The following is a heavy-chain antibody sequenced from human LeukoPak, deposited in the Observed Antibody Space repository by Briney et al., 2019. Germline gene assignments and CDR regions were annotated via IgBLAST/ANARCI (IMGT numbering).Heavy chain of an antibody. CDR2: ITTSGSI. CDR1: GITFSSYS. D-gene: IGHD2-15*01. CDR3: ARDYCSGGSCYQSLT. V-gene: IGHV3-48*04. Sequence: GGSLRLSCAASGITFSSYSMNWVRQAPGKGLEWVSYITTSGSIYYADSVKGRFTISRDNARNSLYLQMNSLRAEDTAVYYCARDYCSGGSCYQSLTWGQGTLVTVSS. J-gene: IGHJ5*02.